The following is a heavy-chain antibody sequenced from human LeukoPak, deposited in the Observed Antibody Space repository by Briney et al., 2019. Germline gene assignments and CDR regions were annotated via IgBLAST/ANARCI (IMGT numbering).Heavy chain of an antibody. CDR1: GFTFSSYA. V-gene: IGHV3-30*04. Sequence: GGSLRLSGTASGFTFSSYAMHWVRLAPGKGLEWVAVISYDGSNKYYADSVKGRFTISRDNSKNTLYLQMNSLRADDTAVYYCARDWREWIQLWLLTYWGQGTLVTVSS. J-gene: IGHJ4*02. CDR3: ARDWREWIQLWLLTY. CDR2: ISYDGSNK. D-gene: IGHD5-18*01.